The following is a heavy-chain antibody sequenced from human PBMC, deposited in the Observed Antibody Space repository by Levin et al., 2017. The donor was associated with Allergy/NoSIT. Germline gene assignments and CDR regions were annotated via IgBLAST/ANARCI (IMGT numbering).Heavy chain of an antibody. Sequence: SETLSLTCAVYGGSFTGYYWSWIRQPPGKGLEWIGEINHSGFTNYNPSLKSRVTISVDTFKNQFSLKLSSVTAADTAVYYCARVHRVLLWFGGSSGYFDYWGQGTLVTVSS. J-gene: IGHJ4*02. CDR1: GGSFTGYY. CDR2: INHSGFT. CDR3: ARVHRVLLWFGGSSGYFDY. V-gene: IGHV4-34*01. D-gene: IGHD3-10*01.